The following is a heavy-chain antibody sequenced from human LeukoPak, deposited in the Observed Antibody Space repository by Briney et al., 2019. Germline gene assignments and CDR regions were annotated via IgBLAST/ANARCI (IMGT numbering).Heavy chain of an antibody. CDR3: ARDGAGRFLEWLFRGYYMDV. V-gene: IGHV1-46*01. CDR1: GYTFTSYY. CDR2: INPSGGST. J-gene: IGHJ6*03. D-gene: IGHD3-3*01. Sequence: GASVKVSCKASGYTFTSYYMHWVRQAPGQGLEWMGIINPSGGSTSYAQKFQGRVTMTRDMSTSTVYMELSSLRSEDTAVYYCARDGAGRFLEWLFRGYYMDVWGKGTTVTVSS.